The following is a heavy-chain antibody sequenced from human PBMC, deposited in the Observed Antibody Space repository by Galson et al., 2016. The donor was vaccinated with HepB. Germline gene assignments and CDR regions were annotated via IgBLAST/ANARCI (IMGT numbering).Heavy chain of an antibody. Sequence: ETLSLTCTVSGGSISSTTNWWSWVRQSPGQGLEWIGEIYHSGDTNYNPSLKSRATISVDTSRNQFSLSLSSVTAADTAVYYCARDCTGGACKFAGYDAFDIWGQGTTVTVSS. CDR2: IYHSGDT. CDR1: GGSISSTTNW. V-gene: IGHV4-4*02. CDR3: ARDCTGGACKFAGYDAFDI. D-gene: IGHD2-8*02. J-gene: IGHJ3*02.